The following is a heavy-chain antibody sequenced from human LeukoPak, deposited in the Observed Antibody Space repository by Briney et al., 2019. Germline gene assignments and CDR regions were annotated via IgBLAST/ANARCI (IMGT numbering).Heavy chain of an antibody. J-gene: IGHJ4*02. Sequence: PSETLSLTCTVSGGSISSRSYYWGWIRQPPGKVLEWIGTIYYSGSTYYNPSLKSRVTISVDTSKNRFSLKVRSVTAADTAVYYCARERDFYDSSGSPSYWGQGTLVIVSS. CDR2: IYYSGST. CDR1: GGSISSRSYY. D-gene: IGHD3-22*01. V-gene: IGHV4-39*07. CDR3: ARERDFYDSSGSPSY.